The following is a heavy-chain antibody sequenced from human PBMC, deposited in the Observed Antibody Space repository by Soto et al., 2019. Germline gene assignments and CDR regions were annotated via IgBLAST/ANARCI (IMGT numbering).Heavy chain of an antibody. V-gene: IGHV3-7*01. CDR1: GFTLRSYW. CDR2: IKTDASEK. CDR3: ARDWGYGSGSSVTHYLDC. J-gene: IGHJ4*01. D-gene: IGHD3-10*01. Sequence: GGSLRLSCAASGFTLRSYWMSWVRQAPGKGLEWLATIKTDASEKKYVDSVKGRFTVSRDNAKNSLYLQMDSLRAEDTAVYYCARDWGYGSGSSVTHYLDCWGRGTLVTGSS.